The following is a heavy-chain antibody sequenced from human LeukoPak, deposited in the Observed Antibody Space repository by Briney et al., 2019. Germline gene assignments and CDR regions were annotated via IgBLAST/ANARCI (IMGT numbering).Heavy chain of an antibody. CDR2: IKSKTNGGTT. CDR1: GFTFSDAW. V-gene: IGHV3-15*01. D-gene: IGHD2-15*01. CDR3: TALGYPQYFHH. Sequence: GGSLRLSCGASGFTFSDAWMTWVRQAPGKGLEWVGRIKSKTNGGTTDYAAPVKGRFTISRDDSKNTLYFQMNSLKTEDTAVYYCTALGYPQYFHHWGQGTLVTVSS. J-gene: IGHJ4*02.